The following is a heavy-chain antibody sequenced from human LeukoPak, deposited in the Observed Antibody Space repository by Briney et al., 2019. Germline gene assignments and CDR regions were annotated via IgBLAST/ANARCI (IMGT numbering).Heavy chain of an antibody. Sequence: PGGSLRLSCAASGFTVSSNYMSWVRQAPGKGLEWVSVIYSGGSTYYADSVKGRFTISRDNSKNTLYLQMNSLRAEDTAVYYCARDSGHYYFDYWGQGTLVTVSS. CDR3: ARDSGHYYFDY. CDR2: IYSGGST. V-gene: IGHV3-53*01. CDR1: GFTVSSNY. J-gene: IGHJ4*02. D-gene: IGHD3-10*01.